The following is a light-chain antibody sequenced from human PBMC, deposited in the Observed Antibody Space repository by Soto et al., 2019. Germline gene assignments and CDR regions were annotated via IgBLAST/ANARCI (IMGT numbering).Light chain of an antibody. J-gene: IGKJ1*01. CDR2: DAS. CDR3: QQYNNWPWT. V-gene: IGKV3-11*01. Sequence: IVLTQSPATLSLSPGDRATLSCRASQTISTFLAWYQHKPGQSPRLLIYDASSRAAGVPSRFRGSGSGADFSLTIVSLEPEDFAVYYCQQYNNWPWTFGQGTKVEIK. CDR1: QTISTF.